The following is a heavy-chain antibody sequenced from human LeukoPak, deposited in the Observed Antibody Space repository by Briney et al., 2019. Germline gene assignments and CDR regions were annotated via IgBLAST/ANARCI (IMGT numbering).Heavy chain of an antibody. CDR3: ARGMEWELLIEDY. D-gene: IGHD1-26*01. J-gene: IGHJ4*02. CDR1: GYTFTSYA. Sequence: APVKVSCKASGYTFTSYAMHWVRQAPGQRLEWMGWINAGNGNTKYSQKFQGRVTITRDTSASTAYMELSSLRSEDTAVYYCARGMEWELLIEDYWGQGTLVTVSS. V-gene: IGHV1-3*01. CDR2: INAGNGNT.